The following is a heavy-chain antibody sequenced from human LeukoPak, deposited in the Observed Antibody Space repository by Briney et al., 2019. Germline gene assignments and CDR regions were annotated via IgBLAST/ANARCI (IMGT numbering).Heavy chain of an antibody. D-gene: IGHD3-10*01. CDR3: ARVMYRVTMVRGALADY. Sequence: ASVKVSCKASGYTFPGYYIHWVRQAPGQGLECMGWINPSIGVTNYAQKFQGRVTMTRDTSISTAYMELRSLRSDDTAVYYCARVMYRVTMVRGALADYWGQGTLVTVSS. CDR2: INPSIGVT. CDR1: GYTFPGYY. V-gene: IGHV1-2*02. J-gene: IGHJ4*02.